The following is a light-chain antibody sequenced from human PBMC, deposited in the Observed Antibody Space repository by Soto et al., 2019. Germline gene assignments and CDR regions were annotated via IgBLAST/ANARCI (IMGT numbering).Light chain of an antibody. CDR1: QSVSSN. Sequence: EIVMTQSPATLSVSPGERATLSCRASQSVSSNLAWYQQKPGQAPRLLIYGASTRATGIRARFSGSGSGTAVTHTSSSLPSEDFAVYFCQQYNNWPPMTFGQGTKVEIK. V-gene: IGKV3-15*01. J-gene: IGKJ1*01. CDR3: QQYNNWPPMT. CDR2: GAS.